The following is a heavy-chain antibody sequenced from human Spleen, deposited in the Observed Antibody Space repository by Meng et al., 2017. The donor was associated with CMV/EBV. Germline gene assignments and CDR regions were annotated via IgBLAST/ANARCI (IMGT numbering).Heavy chain of an antibody. J-gene: IGHJ3*02. Sequence: ASVKVSCKASGGTFSSYAISWVRQAPGQGLEWMGWISAYNGNTNYAQKLQGRVTMTTDTSTSTAYMELRSLRSDDTAVYYCARGEGSADAFDIWGQGTMVTVSS. CDR2: ISAYNGNT. CDR3: ARGEGSADAFDI. D-gene: IGHD3-16*01. V-gene: IGHV1-18*01. CDR1: GGTFSSYA.